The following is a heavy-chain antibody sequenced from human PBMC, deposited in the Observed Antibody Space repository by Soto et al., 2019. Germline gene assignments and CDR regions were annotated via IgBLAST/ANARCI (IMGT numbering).Heavy chain of an antibody. CDR1: GFTFSSYG. CDR3: AKDPGCGGDCYYYYYYGMDV. J-gene: IGHJ6*02. V-gene: IGHV3-30*18. Sequence: GGSLRLSCAASGFTFSSYGMHWVRQAPGKGLEWVAVISYDGSNKYYADSVKGRFTISRDNSKNTLYLQMNSLRAEDTAVYYCAKDPGCGGDCYYYYYYGMDVWGQGTTVTVSS. D-gene: IGHD2-21*02. CDR2: ISYDGSNK.